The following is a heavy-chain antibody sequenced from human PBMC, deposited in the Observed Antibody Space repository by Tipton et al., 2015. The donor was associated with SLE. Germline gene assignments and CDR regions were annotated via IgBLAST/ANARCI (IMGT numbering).Heavy chain of an antibody. CDR3: ARIPIEYTSAFDI. Sequence: TLSLTCTVSGGSISSHYWSWIRQPPGKGLGWIGYIYYSGSTNYNTSLKSRVTISVDTSNNQFSQKLSSVTAADTAVYYCARIPIEYTSAFDIWGQGTMVTVSS. CDR1: GGSISSHY. V-gene: IGHV4-59*11. CDR2: IYYSGST. D-gene: IGHD6-6*01. J-gene: IGHJ3*02.